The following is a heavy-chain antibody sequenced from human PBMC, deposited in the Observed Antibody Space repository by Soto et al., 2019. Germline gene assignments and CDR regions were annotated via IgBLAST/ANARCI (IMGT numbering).Heavy chain of an antibody. J-gene: IGHJ3*02. D-gene: IGHD3-9*01. CDR3: ARRATYYEILTGYTGYAFDI. Sequence: QVQLQESGPGLVKPSETLSLTCTVSGGSISSYYWSWIRQPPGKGLEWIGYIYYSGSTNYNPSLKSRVTISLDTSKNQFPLKLSSVTAADTAVYYCARRATYYEILTGYTGYAFDIWGQGTMVTVSS. CDR1: GGSISSYY. V-gene: IGHV4-59*08. CDR2: IYYSGST.